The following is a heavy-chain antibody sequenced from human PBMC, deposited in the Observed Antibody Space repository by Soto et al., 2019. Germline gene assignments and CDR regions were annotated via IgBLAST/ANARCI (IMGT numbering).Heavy chain of an antibody. CDR1: GGTFSSYA. Sequence: SVKVSCKASGGTFSSYAISWVRQAPGQGLEWMGGIIPIFGTANYAQKFQGRVTITADKSTSTAYMELSSLRSEDTAVYYCARDRVGATKNTLYYYYYGMDVWGQGTTVTVSS. D-gene: IGHD1-26*01. CDR3: ARDRVGATKNTLYYYYYGMDV. CDR2: IIPIFGTA. J-gene: IGHJ6*02. V-gene: IGHV1-69*06.